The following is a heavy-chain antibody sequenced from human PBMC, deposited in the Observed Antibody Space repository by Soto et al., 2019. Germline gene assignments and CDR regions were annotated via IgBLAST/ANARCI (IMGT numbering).Heavy chain of an antibody. CDR3: ARSAQWDGFDP. Sequence: QVQLQESSPGLVRPSQTQSLTCTVSAGSISTINYYWSWIRQHPEKGLEWIGYISYSGSTFYHSSLKSRVTISLDTSKKQFSLTLTSVTAADTAVYYCARSAQWDGFDPWGQGTMVTVSS. D-gene: IGHD2-8*01. J-gene: IGHJ3*01. V-gene: IGHV4-31*03. CDR1: AGSISTINYY. CDR2: ISYSGST.